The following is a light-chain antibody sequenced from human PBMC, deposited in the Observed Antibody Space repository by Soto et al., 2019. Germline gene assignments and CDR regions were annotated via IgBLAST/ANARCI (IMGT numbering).Light chain of an antibody. Sequence: ALTQPPSVSGSPGQSVTISCSGTSSDVGSYNRVSWYQQPPGTAPKLMIYEVSNRPSGVPDRFSGSKSGNTASLTISGLQAEDEADYYCSSFTSSSTYVFGTGTKLTVL. J-gene: IGLJ1*01. V-gene: IGLV2-18*02. CDR2: EVS. CDR1: SSDVGSYNR. CDR3: SSFTSSSTYV.